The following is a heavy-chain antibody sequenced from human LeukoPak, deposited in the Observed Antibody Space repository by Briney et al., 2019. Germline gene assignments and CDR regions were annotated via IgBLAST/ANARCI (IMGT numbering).Heavy chain of an antibody. CDR2: INHSGST. V-gene: IGHV4-34*01. CDR3: ASTAYYFDY. J-gene: IGHJ4*02. Sequence: SETLPLTCAVYGGSFSGYYWSWIRQPPGKGLEWIGEINHSGSTNYNPSLKSRVTISVDTSKNQFSLKLSSVTAADTAVYYCASTAYYFDYWGQGTLVTVSS. CDR1: GGSFSGYY.